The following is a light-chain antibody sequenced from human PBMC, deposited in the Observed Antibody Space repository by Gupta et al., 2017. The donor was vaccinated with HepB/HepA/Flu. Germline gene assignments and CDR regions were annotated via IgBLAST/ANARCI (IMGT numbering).Light chain of an antibody. CDR3: QSYDSSLSAL. V-gene: IGLV1-40*01. CDR1: SSNIGADYD. J-gene: IGLJ2*01. CDR2: GDN. Sequence: QSVLTQRLSGSGAPGQRISISCTGGSSNIGADYDVHWYQQPPGTAPELLIYGDNNRPSGIPDRFSGSKSGTSASLTITGIQAKDEADYYCQSYDSSLSALFGGGTKLTVL.